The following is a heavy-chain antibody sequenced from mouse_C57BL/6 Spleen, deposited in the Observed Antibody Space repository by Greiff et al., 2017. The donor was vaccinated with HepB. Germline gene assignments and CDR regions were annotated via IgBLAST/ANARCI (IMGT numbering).Heavy chain of an antibody. Sequence: EVKVVESGEGLVKPGGSLKLSCAASGFTFSSYAMSWVRQTPEKRLEWVAYISSGGDYIYYADTVKGRFTISRDNARNTLYLQMSSLKSEDTAMYYCTRRDGYSHFAYWGQGTLVTVSA. D-gene: IGHD2-3*01. J-gene: IGHJ3*01. V-gene: IGHV5-9-1*02. CDR1: GFTFSSYA. CDR3: TRRDGYSHFAY. CDR2: ISSGGDYI.